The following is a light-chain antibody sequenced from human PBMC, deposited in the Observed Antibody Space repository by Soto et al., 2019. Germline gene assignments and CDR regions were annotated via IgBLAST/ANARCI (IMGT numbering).Light chain of an antibody. CDR3: QHYVNWPLT. Sequence: EIVMKQSPATLSVHPGEGATLCCRASQGIGDTLAWYQQKPGQTPRLLIYDTSIRATGVPARFSGSRSGAEFTLTISSLQSEDFAVYYCQHYVNWPLTFGGGTKVDIK. CDR1: QGIGDT. CDR2: DTS. J-gene: IGKJ4*01. V-gene: IGKV3-15*01.